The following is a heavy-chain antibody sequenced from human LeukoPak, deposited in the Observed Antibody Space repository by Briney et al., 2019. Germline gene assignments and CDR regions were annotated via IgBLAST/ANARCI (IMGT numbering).Heavy chain of an antibody. V-gene: IGHV3-23*01. CDR2: ISGSGGST. D-gene: IGHD5-18*01. CDR1: GFTFSSYA. CDR3: AKDGSGGKYCYGLQYYFDY. Sequence: GGSLRLSCAASGFTFSSYAMSWVRQAPGKGLEWVSAISGSGGSTYYADSVKGRFTISRDNSKNTLYLQMNSLRAEDTAVYYCAKDGSGGKYCYGLQYYFDYWGQGTLVTVSS. J-gene: IGHJ4*02.